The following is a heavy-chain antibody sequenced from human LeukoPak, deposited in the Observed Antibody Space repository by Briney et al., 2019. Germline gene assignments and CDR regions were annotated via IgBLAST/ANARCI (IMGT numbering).Heavy chain of an antibody. J-gene: IGHJ4*02. CDR1: GGSISSGGYY. V-gene: IGHV4-31*03. D-gene: IGHD4/OR15-4a*01. Sequence: KPSETLSLTCTVSGGSISSGGYYWSWIRQHPGKGLEWIGYIYYSGSTYYNPSLKSRVTISVDTSKNQFSLKLSSVTAADTAVYYCARGDYGSNYYYFDYWGQGTRVTVSS. CDR2: IYYSGST. CDR3: ARGDYGSNYYYFDY.